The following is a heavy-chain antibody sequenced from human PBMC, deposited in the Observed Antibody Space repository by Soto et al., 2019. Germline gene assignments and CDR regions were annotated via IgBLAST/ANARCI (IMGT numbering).Heavy chain of an antibody. J-gene: IGHJ4*02. CDR1: GGSVTSDENY. Sequence: TSETLSLTCTVSGGSVTSDENYWSWIRQSPGKGLEWIGYISNSGSTGYNPSLKTRLSMSVDRSKNQFTLRLTSVTAADTAVYFCATESGSTYGYFDYWGQGTLVTVSS. V-gene: IGHV4-30-4*01. D-gene: IGHD5-18*01. CDR3: ATESGSTYGYFDY. CDR2: ISNSGST.